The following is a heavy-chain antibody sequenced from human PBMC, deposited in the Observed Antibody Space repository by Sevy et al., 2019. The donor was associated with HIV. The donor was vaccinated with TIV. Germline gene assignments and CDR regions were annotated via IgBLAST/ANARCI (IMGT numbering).Heavy chain of an antibody. CDR2: ISSAGTNK. CDR1: GFPLRTYV. CDR3: AKEGYYYDSRGHDWFDP. Sequence: GGSLRLSCVASGFPLRTYVMHWIRQAPGKRLEWVALISSAGTNKKYADSVKGRFTISRDNSKNTLYLQMNSPRVEDTAMYYCAKEGYYYDSRGHDWFDPWGQGTLVTVSS. J-gene: IGHJ5*02. D-gene: IGHD3-22*01. V-gene: IGHV3-30*18.